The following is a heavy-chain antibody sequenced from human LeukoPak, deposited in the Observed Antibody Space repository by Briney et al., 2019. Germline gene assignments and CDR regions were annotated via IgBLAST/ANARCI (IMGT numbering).Heavy chain of an antibody. CDR1: GYTFISYQ. CDR3: ARDLRPYSSGPNRET. CDR2: INPTGGST. J-gene: IGHJ5*02. D-gene: IGHD3-22*01. V-gene: IGHV1-46*01. Sequence: ASVKVSCKASGYTFISYQMHWVRQAPGQGLEWMGIINPTGGSTSHAQKFQGRVTMTRDTSTSTVYMELSRLRSDDTAVYYCARDLRPYSSGPNRETWGQGTLVTVSS.